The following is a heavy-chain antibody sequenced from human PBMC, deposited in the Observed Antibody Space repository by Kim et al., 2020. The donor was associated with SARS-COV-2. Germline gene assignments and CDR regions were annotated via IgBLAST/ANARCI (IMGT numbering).Heavy chain of an antibody. Sequence: SETLSLTCTVSGYSISSGYYWGWIRQPPGKGLEWIGSIYHSGSTYYNPSLKSRVTISVDTSKNQFSLKLSSVTAADTAVYYCARVGGYDSPRGPHAFDIWGQGTMVTVSS. V-gene: IGHV4-38-2*02. CDR2: IYHSGST. CDR3: ARVGGYDSPRGPHAFDI. CDR1: GYSISSGYY. J-gene: IGHJ3*02. D-gene: IGHD5-12*01.